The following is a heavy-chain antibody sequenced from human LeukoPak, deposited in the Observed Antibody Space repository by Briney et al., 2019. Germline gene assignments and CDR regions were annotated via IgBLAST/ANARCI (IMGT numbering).Heavy chain of an antibody. CDR3: AKRGMSGSYYYFDY. Sequence: GGSLRLSCAASGFTFSSYGMHWVRQAPGKGLEWVAFIRYDGSNKYYADSVKGRFTISRDNSKNTLYLQMNSLRAEDTAVYYCAKRGMSGSYYYFDYWGQGTLVTVSS. J-gene: IGHJ4*02. CDR1: GFTFSSYG. D-gene: IGHD1-26*01. CDR2: IRYDGSNK. V-gene: IGHV3-30*02.